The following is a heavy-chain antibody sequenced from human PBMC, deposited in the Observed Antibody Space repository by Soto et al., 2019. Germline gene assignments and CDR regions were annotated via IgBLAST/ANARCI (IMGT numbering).Heavy chain of an antibody. CDR3: AGGQDIVVVPAEGYYYYGMDV. V-gene: IGHV1-69*06. CDR1: GGTFSSYA. CDR2: IIPIFGTA. D-gene: IGHD2-2*01. J-gene: IGHJ6*02. Sequence: QVQLVQSGAEVKQPGSSVKVSCKASGGTFSSYAISWVRQAPGQGLEWMGGIIPIFGTANYAQKFQGRVTITADKSTSTAYLELSSLRSEDTAVYYCAGGQDIVVVPAEGYYYYGMDVWGQGTTVTVSS.